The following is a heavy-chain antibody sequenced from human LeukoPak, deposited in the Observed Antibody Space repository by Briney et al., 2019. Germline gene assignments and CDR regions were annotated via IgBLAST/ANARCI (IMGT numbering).Heavy chain of an antibody. CDR1: GFTVTNNY. Sequence: GGSLRLSCVVSGFTVTNNYMSWVRQAPGKGLEWVSVFYGANNTYYADSVKGRFTISRDNSKNTLYLQMNSLRAEDAAVYYCARTYFYYYGMDVWGQGTAVTVSS. D-gene: IGHD2/OR15-2a*01. J-gene: IGHJ6*02. CDR2: FYGANNT. V-gene: IGHV3-66*01. CDR3: ARTYFYYYGMDV.